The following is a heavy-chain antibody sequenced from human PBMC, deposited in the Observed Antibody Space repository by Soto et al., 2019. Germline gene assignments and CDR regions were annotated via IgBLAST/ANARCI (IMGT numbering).Heavy chain of an antibody. D-gene: IGHD2-8*01. V-gene: IGHV4-39*01. J-gene: IGHJ4*02. Sequence: SETLSLTCTVSGGSISSSSYYWGWIRQPPGKGLEWIGSIYYSGSTYYNPFLKSRVTISVDTSKNQFSLKLSSVTAADTAVYYCASLVCLSRHDGTYYFDYWGQGTLVTVSS. CDR3: ASLVCLSRHDGTYYFDY. CDR2: IYYSGST. CDR1: GGSISSSSYY.